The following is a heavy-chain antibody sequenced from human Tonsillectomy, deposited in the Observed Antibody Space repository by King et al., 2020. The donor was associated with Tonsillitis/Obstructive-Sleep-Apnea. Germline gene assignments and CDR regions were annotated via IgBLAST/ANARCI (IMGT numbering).Heavy chain of an antibody. Sequence: EVQLQESGGGLVQPGGSLRLSCAASGFTFSSYAMSWVRQAPGKGLEWVSAISGSGGSTYYADSVKGRFTISRDNSKNTRYLQMNSLRAEDTAVYYCANIGYSSSWYGDYWGQGTLVTVSS. D-gene: IGHD6-13*01. CDR2: ISGSGGST. V-gene: IGHV3-23*01. CDR3: ANIGYSSSWYGDY. J-gene: IGHJ4*02. CDR1: GFTFSSYA.